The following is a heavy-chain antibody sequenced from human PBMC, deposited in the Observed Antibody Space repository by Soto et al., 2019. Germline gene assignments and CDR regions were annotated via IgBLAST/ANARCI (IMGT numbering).Heavy chain of an antibody. J-gene: IGHJ5*02. D-gene: IGHD6-13*01. CDR3: ARDMVPNYSSTWAVRPNWFDP. Sequence: ASVKVSCKASGYTFASYGISWLRQAPGQGLEWLGWVSTYSPKTVYAQKFQGRVTMTTDTSTTTAYMELTSLTSNDTAVYYCARDMVPNYSSTWAVRPNWFDPWGQGTLVTVSS. V-gene: IGHV1-18*01. CDR1: GYTFASYG. CDR2: VSTYSPKT.